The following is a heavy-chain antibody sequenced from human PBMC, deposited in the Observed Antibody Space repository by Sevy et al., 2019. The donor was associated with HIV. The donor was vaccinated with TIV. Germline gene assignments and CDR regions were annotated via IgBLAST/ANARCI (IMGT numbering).Heavy chain of an antibody. Sequence: SETLSLTCTVSGGSFSSRNYYWGWIRQPPGKGLEWIGTIYYTGITYYNPSLKSRVTISVDTSKKLLSLKLSSVTAADTAVYYCAHSHYTSSRVDYWGQGTLVTVSS. CDR1: GGSFSSRNYY. CDR2: IYYTGIT. D-gene: IGHD6-13*01. J-gene: IGHJ4*01. CDR3: AHSHYTSSRVDY. V-gene: IGHV4-39*02.